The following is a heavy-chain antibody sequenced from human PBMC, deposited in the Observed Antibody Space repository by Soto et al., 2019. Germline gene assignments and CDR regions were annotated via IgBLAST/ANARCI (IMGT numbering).Heavy chain of an antibody. V-gene: IGHV3-30*03. D-gene: IGHD3-10*01. J-gene: IGHJ4*02. Sequence: GGSLRLSCAASGFTFSNYGMHWVRQAPGKGLEWVAVISDDGVSKYYADSVQGRFTISRDNSESAVFLQMNSLRPDDTALYFCARAYYFGSGTSYTLYYWGQGTQVTVS. CDR1: GFTFSNYG. CDR3: ARAYYFGSGTSYTLYY. CDR2: ISDDGVSK.